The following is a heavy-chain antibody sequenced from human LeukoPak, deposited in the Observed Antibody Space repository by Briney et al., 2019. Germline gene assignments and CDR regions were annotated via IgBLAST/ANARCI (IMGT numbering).Heavy chain of an antibody. J-gene: IGHJ5*02. CDR2: IYYSGST. Sequence: PSETLSLTCTVSGGSISSYYWSWIRQPPGKGLEWIGYIYYSGSTNYNPSLKSRVTISVDTSKNQFSLKLSSVTAADTAVYYCARASPIPEGWFDPWGQGTLVTVSS. D-gene: IGHD2-2*02. CDR1: GGSISSYY. CDR3: ARASPIPEGWFDP. V-gene: IGHV4-59*01.